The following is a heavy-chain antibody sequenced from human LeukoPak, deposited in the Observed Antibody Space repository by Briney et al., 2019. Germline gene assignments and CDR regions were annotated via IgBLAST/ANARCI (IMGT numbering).Heavy chain of an antibody. V-gene: IGHV1-2*02. CDR1: GYTLTELS. D-gene: IGHD3-22*01. CDR2: INPNSGGT. CDR3: ARANYYDSSGEFDY. Sequence: ASVKVSCKVSGYTLTELSMHWVRQAPGQGLEWMGWINPNSGGTNYAQKFQGRVTMTRDTSISTAYMELSRLRSDDTAVYYCARANYYDSSGEFDYWGQGTLVTVSS. J-gene: IGHJ4*02.